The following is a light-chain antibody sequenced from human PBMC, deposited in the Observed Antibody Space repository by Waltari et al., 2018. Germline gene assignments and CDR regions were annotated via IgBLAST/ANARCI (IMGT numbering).Light chain of an antibody. Sequence: DIQMTQSPSSLSASVGDRVTITCRASQDIGNYLAWYQQKPGKPPRLLIYDASTLQSAVPSRLSGSGSGTDFTLTISSLQPEDVATYYCQKYNTAPPLYAFVQGTKLEIK. V-gene: IGKV1-27*01. CDR2: DAS. CDR3: QKYNTAPPLYA. CDR1: QDIGNY. J-gene: IGKJ2*01.